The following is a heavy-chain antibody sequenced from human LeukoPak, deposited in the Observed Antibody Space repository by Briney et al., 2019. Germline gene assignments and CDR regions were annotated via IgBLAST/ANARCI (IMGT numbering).Heavy chain of an antibody. D-gene: IGHD4/OR15-4a*01. V-gene: IGHV1-69*05. Sequence: SVKVSCKASGGTFSSYAISWVRQAPGQGLEWMGGIIPIFGTANYAQKFQGRVTITTDESTSTAYMELSSLRSEDTAGYYCARYIGAGFDPWGQGTLVTVSS. CDR2: IIPIFGTA. CDR1: GGTFSSYA. J-gene: IGHJ5*02. CDR3: ARYIGAGFDP.